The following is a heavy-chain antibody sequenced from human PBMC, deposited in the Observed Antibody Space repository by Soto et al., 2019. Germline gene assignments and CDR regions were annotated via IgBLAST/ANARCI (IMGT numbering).Heavy chain of an antibody. D-gene: IGHD1-20*01. CDR2: ISVSDAFI. V-gene: IGHV3-23*01. CDR3: TRETVAGITGLDY. CDR1: GFNVGAFA. Sequence: GGSLRLSCAASGFNVGAFAVNWVRQAPGKGLEWVSGISVSDAFIYYADSVRGRFSISRDASENILYLQMNSLRVDDTALFYCTRETVAGITGLDYWGPGTLVTVSS. J-gene: IGHJ4*02.